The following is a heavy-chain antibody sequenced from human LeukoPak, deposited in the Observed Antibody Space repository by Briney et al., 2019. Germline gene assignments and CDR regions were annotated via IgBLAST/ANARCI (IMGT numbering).Heavy chain of an antibody. CDR1: XDXXSXTNGA. J-gene: IGHJ4*02. CDR2: TYYRSKWYP. D-gene: IGHD6-19*01. V-gene: IGHV6-1*01. Sequence: SQTXXLXCAIXXDXXSXTNGAXNWLRQSPSRGLEWLGRTYYRSKWYPEYAVSVKGRITISPDTSNNQFSLQLSSVTPEDTAVYYCARDVATTGWYTFDYWGQGTLVTVSA. CDR3: ARDVATTGWYTFDY.